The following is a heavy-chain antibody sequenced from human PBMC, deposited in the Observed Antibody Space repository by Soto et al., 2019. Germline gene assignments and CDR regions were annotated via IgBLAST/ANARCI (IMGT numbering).Heavy chain of an antibody. D-gene: IGHD6-13*01. CDR3: ASSNIAAAGFYYYGMDV. Sequence: PSETLSLTCAVSGGSISSSNWWSWVRQPPGKGLEWIGEIYHSGSTNYNPSLKSRVTISVDKSKNQFSLRLSSVTAADTAVYYCASSNIAAAGFYYYGMDVWGRGTTVTVSS. J-gene: IGHJ6*02. V-gene: IGHV4-4*02. CDR1: GGSISSSNW. CDR2: IYHSGST.